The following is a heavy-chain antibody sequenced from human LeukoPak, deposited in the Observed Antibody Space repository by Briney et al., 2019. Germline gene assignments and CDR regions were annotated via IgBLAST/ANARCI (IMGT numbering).Heavy chain of an antibody. Sequence: GGSLRLSCAASGFMFRDYYMSWIRQAPGKGLEWVSYISSSGTTIFYADSVKGRFTISGDNAKNSLYLQMNSLGAEDTAVYYCAREMATIGYYYYGLDVWGQGTTVTVSS. V-gene: IGHV3-11*01. CDR2: ISSSGTTI. J-gene: IGHJ6*02. CDR1: GFMFRDYY. CDR3: AREMATIGYYYYGLDV. D-gene: IGHD5-24*01.